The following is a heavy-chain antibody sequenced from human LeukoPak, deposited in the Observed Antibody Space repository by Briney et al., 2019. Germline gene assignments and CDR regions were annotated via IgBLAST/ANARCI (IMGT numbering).Heavy chain of an antibody. Sequence: SETLSLTCTVSGGSISSYYWSWIRQPPGKGLEWIGYIYYSGSTNYNPSLKSRVTISVDTSKNQFSLKLSSVTAADTAVYYCARDFPYYDFWSGYYPFDYWGQGTLVTVSS. J-gene: IGHJ4*02. CDR3: ARDFPYYDFWSGYYPFDY. CDR1: GGSISSYY. CDR2: IYYSGST. D-gene: IGHD3-3*01. V-gene: IGHV4-59*12.